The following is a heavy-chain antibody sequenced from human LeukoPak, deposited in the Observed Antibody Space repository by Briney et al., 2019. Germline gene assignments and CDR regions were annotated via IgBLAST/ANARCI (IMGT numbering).Heavy chain of an antibody. CDR1: GFTFSSYG. J-gene: IGHJ4*02. CDR2: IWYGGSNK. V-gene: IGHV3-33*08. CDR3: AAVEMATMSSLF. D-gene: IGHD5-24*01. Sequence: GSLRLSCAASGFTFSSYGMHWVRQAPGKGLEWVAVIWYGGSNKYYADSVKGRFTISRDNSKNTLYLQMNSLRAEDTAVYYCAAVEMATMSSLFWGQGTLVTVSS.